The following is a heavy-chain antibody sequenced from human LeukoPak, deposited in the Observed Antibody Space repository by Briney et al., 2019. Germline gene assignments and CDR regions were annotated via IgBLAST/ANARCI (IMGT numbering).Heavy chain of an antibody. CDR2: IGAAGEM. J-gene: IGHJ4*02. Sequence: GGALRLSCAAPGFTFSSYDMHWGRQATGKGLEWVSTIGAAGEMFYPGSVKGRFTISRDDAKNSIYLQMNSLRAGDTAVYYCVGRLRGWSSGFDYWGQGILVTVSS. CDR1: GFTFSSYD. V-gene: IGHV3-13*04. CDR3: VGRLRGWSSGFDY. D-gene: IGHD6-19*01.